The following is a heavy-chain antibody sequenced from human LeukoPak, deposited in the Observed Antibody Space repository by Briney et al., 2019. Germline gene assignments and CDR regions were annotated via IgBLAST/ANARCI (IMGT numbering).Heavy chain of an antibody. CDR2: IYTSGST. CDR1: VGSISSYY. CDR3: ARQGYYYDSSGYYPFDY. Sequence: SETLSLTCTVSVGSISSYYWSWIRQPPGKGLEWIGYIYTSGSTNYNPSLKSRVTISVDTSKNQFSLKLSSVTAADTAVYYCARQGYYYDSSGYYPFDYWGQGTLVTVSS. D-gene: IGHD3-22*01. V-gene: IGHV4-4*09. J-gene: IGHJ4*02.